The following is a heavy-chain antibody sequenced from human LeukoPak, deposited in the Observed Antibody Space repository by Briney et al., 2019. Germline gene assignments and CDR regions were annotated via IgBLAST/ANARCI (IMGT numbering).Heavy chain of an antibody. J-gene: IGHJ4*02. D-gene: IGHD2-15*01. CDR1: GGSISSGDYY. Sequence: PSETLSLTCTVSGGSISSGDYYWSWIRQPPGKGLEWIGYIYYSGSTYYNPSLKSRFTISVDTSKNQFSLKLSSVTAADTAVYYCARDQGYCSGGSCFYYWGQGTLVTVSS. CDR2: IYYSGST. CDR3: ARDQGYCSGGSCFYY. V-gene: IGHV4-30-4*08.